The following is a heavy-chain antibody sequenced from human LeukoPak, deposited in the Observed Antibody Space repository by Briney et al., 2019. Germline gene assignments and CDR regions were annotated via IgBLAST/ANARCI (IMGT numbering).Heavy chain of an antibody. CDR2: ISAYNGNT. D-gene: IGHD3-9*01. J-gene: IGHJ4*02. CDR1: GYTFTSYG. CDR3: ARDHFDWLNGSRGDKANFDY. V-gene: IGHV1-18*01. Sequence: ASVKVSCKASGYTFTSYGISWVRQAPGQGLEWMGWISAYNGNTNYAQKLQGRVTMTTDTSTSTAYMELRSLRSDDTAVYYCARDHFDWLNGSRGDKANFDYWGQGTLVTVSS.